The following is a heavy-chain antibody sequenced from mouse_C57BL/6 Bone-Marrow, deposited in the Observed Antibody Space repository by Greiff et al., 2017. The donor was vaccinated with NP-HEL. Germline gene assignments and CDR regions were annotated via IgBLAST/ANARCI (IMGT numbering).Heavy chain of an antibody. V-gene: IGHV5-9-1*02. CDR3: TRGHLPHFDY. J-gene: IGHJ2*01. Sequence: EVKLQESGEGLVKPGGSLKLSCAASGFTFSSYAMSWVRQTPEKRLEWVAYISSGGDYIYYADTVKGRFTISRDNARNTLYLQMSSLKSEDTAMYYCTRGHLPHFDYWGQGTTLTVSS. CDR2: ISSGGDYI. CDR1: GFTFSSYA.